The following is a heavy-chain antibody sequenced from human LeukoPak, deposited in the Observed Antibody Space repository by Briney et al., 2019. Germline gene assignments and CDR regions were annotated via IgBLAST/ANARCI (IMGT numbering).Heavy chain of an antibody. Sequence: PGGSLRLSCAASGFTFSSYDMHWVRQAPGKGLEWVAFIRYDGSNKFYADSVKGRLTISRDNSKNTLYLQMNSLRAEDTAVYYCAKVSRYPYSSSPNWFAPWGQGTLVTVSS. D-gene: IGHD6-13*01. J-gene: IGHJ5*02. CDR1: GFTFSSYD. V-gene: IGHV3-30*02. CDR2: IRYDGSNK. CDR3: AKVSRYPYSSSPNWFAP.